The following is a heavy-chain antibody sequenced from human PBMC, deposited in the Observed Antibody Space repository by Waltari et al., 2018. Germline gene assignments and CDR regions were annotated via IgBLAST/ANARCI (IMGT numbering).Heavy chain of an antibody. CDR2: INWSGART. CDR3: VREVFGSGWRESYFFDY. J-gene: IGHJ4*02. Sequence: EVQLVESGGGMVRQGGSLRLSCAAAGFTFNDYGMSWVRQVPGKGLEWVSGINWSGARTSYADSVMGRFTVSRDNAMNSLYLEMSSLRAEDTALYYCVREVFGSGWRESYFFDYWGQGTLVTVSS. V-gene: IGHV3-20*04. CDR1: GFTFNDYG. D-gene: IGHD6-19*01.